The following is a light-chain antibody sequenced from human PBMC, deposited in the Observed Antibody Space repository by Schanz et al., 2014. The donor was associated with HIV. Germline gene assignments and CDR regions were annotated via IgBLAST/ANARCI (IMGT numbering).Light chain of an antibody. CDR1: SSDIG. Sequence: QSALTQPPSASGSPGQSVAISCTGASSDIGVSWYQQYPGNAPKLMIFAVNRRTSGVPDRFSGAKSGNTAFLLVSGLQDEDEADYYCSSYAATSNVLFGGGTKVTVL. V-gene: IGLV2-8*01. CDR2: AVN. J-gene: IGLJ3*02. CDR3: SSYAATSNVL.